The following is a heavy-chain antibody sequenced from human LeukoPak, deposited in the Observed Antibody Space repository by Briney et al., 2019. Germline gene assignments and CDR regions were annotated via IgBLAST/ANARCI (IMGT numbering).Heavy chain of an antibody. J-gene: IGHJ4*02. CDR2: ISGSGGST. D-gene: IGHD5-12*01. V-gene: IGHV3-23*01. Sequence: GGSLRLSCAASGFTFSSYAMSWVRQAPGKGLEWVSGISGSGGSTYYADSVKGRFTISRDNSKDTLYLQMNSLRAEDTAVYYCARNENSGWGYFDYWGQGTLVTVSS. CDR1: GFTFSSYA. CDR3: ARNENSGWGYFDY.